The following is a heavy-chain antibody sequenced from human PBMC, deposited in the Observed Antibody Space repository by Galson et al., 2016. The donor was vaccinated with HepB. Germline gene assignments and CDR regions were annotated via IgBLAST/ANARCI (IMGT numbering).Heavy chain of an antibody. J-gene: IGHJ4*02. Sequence: SLRLSCAASGFTFSDYALNWVRQAPGKGLEWVSTISGRGGGTYYADSVKGRRTISRDNSKNTLFLQMNSLRAEDTARYYCAKGAPYYYDSSGYYGPGDFWGQGTQVTVSS. CDR3: AKGAPYYYDSSGYYGPGDF. V-gene: IGHV3-23*01. CDR1: GFTFSDYA. D-gene: IGHD3-22*01. CDR2: ISGRGGGT.